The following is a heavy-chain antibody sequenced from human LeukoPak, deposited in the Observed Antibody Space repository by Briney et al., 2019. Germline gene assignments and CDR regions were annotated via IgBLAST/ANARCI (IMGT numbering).Heavy chain of an antibody. V-gene: IGHV3-30*03. D-gene: IGHD2-15*01. CDR3: ARDVGVAVYYMDV. J-gene: IGHJ6*03. CDR2: ISYDGSNK. CDR1: GFTFSSYG. Sequence: GRFLRLSCAASGFTFSSYGMHWVHQAPGKGLEWVAVISYDGSNKYYADSVKGRFTISRDNSKNTLYLQMNSLRAEDTAVYYCARDVGVAVYYMDVWGKGTTVTVSS.